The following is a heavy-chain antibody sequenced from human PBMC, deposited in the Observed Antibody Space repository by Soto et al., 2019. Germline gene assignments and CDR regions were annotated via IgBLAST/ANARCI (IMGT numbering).Heavy chain of an antibody. CDR1: GGSISSGGQY. Sequence: QVQLKESGPGLVKPSQTLSLTCTVSGGSISSGGQYWSWIRQHPGKGLEWIGYIYDSGSTYYNPSLRSRVTISVDTSKKQFSLKLRSVTAADTAVYYCARDAAEYYFDYWGQGTLVTLSS. CDR3: ARDAAEYYFDY. V-gene: IGHV4-31*03. J-gene: IGHJ4*02. D-gene: IGHD6-25*01. CDR2: IYDSGST.